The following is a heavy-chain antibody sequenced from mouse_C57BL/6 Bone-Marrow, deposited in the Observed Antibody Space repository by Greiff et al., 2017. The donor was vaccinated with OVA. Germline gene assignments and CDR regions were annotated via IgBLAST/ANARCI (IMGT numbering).Heavy chain of an antibody. CDR2: IDPSDSYT. CDR1: GYTFTSYW. V-gene: IGHV1-69*01. Sequence: QVQLQQPGAELVMPGASVKLSCKASGYTFTSYWMHWVKQRPGQGLEWIGEIDPSDSYTNYNQKFKGKSKLTVDNSSSTAYMQLSSLTSEDSAVYYCVRSWITTVKDWYFDVWGTGTTVTVSS. J-gene: IGHJ1*03. D-gene: IGHD1-1*01. CDR3: VRSWITTVKDWYFDV.